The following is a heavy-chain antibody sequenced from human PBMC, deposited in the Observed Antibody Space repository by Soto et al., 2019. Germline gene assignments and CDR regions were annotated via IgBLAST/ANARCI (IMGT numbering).Heavy chain of an antibody. Sequence: QVQLVQSGAEVRKPGASVKVSCKASGYTFTTYGITWVRQAPGQVLEWMGWISGYNGHTRFAQKFQGRVTMTTDTSTSTVYMDPRSLRSDDTAVYYCAREGEMPYYYYGLDVWGQGTTVTVSS. CDR2: ISGYNGHT. V-gene: IGHV1-18*01. CDR1: GYTFTTYG. D-gene: IGHD3-16*01. J-gene: IGHJ6*02. CDR3: AREGEMPYYYYGLDV.